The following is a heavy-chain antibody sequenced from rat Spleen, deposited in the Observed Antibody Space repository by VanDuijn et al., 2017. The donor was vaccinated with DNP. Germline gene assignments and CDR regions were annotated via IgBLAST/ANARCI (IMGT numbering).Heavy chain of an antibody. CDR2: MWYDGDT. J-gene: IGHJ2*01. V-gene: IGHV2-15*01. Sequence: QVQLKESGPGLVQPSETLSLTCTVSGFSLTTYSVSWVRQPSGKGPEWMGKMWYDGDTAYNSALKSRLSFTRDTSKNQVLLHRDSPQTEDTAIYYCTRDLNYGGYLDYWGQGVMVTVSS. CDR3: TRDLNYGGYLDY. D-gene: IGHD1-11*01. CDR1: GFSLTTYS.